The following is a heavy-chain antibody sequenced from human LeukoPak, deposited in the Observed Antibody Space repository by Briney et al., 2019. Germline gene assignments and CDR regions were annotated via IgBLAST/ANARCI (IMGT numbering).Heavy chain of an antibody. Sequence: PSETLSLTCAVSGGSISSSNWWSWVRQPPGKGLEWIEEIYHSGSTNYNPSLKSRVTISVDKSKNQFSLKLSSVTAADTAVYYCARRAGEYQLLRKGMDVWGQGTTVTVSS. V-gene: IGHV4-4*02. CDR1: GGSISSSNW. D-gene: IGHD2-2*01. J-gene: IGHJ6*02. CDR2: IYHSGST. CDR3: ARRAGEYQLLRKGMDV.